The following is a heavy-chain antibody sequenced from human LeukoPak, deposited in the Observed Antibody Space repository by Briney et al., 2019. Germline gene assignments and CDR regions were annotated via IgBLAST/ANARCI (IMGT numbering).Heavy chain of an antibody. V-gene: IGHV4-59*08. CDR2: IYYTGGT. J-gene: IGHJ4*02. Sequence: SETLSLTCTVSGGSIGSYYWTWIRQPPGKGLEYIGYIYYTGGTNYNPSLKSRVTISVDTSKNQFSLKLSSVTAADTAVYFCAKYGNSGWVIDNWGQGTLVTVSS. CDR3: AKYGNSGWVIDN. CDR1: GGSIGSYY. D-gene: IGHD6-19*01.